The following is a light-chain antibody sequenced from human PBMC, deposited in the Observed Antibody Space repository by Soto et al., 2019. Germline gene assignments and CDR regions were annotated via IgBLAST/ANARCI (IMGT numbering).Light chain of an antibody. CDR1: SSDVGIYNY. V-gene: IGLV2-14*01. Sequence: QSVLTQPAPVSGSPGQSITISCTGTSSDVGIYNYVSWYQQHPGKAPKLMIYEVSNRPSGVSNRFSGSKSGNTASLTISGLQAEDEADYYCSSFTSSGTRVFGGGTKVTVL. CDR3: SSFTSSGTRV. J-gene: IGLJ3*02. CDR2: EVS.